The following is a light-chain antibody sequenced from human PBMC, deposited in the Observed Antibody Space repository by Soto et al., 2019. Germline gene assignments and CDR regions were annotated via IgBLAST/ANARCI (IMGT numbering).Light chain of an antibody. V-gene: IGLV2-14*03. CDR2: DVS. CDR1: STDVGGDNY. CDR3: NSYTSATTLRGV. Sequence: QSALTQPASVSGSPGQSITISCTGTSTDVGGDNYVSWYQQYPGKAPKLIIYDVSSRPSGVSDRFSGSKSGNAASLTISGLQAEDEADYYCNSYTSATTLRGVFGVGTKVTVL. J-gene: IGLJ1*01.